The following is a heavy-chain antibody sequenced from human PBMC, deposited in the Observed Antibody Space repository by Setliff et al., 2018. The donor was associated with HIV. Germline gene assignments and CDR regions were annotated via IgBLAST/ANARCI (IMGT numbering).Heavy chain of an antibody. D-gene: IGHD6-19*01. V-gene: IGHV1-18*01. CDR2: ISPNFGHT. CDR1: GYTFTTYG. J-gene: IGHJ6*02. CDR3: ARLGSGGSDSYYYAMDI. Sequence: GASVKVSCKASGYTFTTYGISWVRQAPGHGLEWMGWISPNFGHTNYAQNFLGRVTMTIDTSTSRAYMELRSLRSDDTAMYFCARLGSGGSDSYYYAMDIWGQGTTVTVSS.